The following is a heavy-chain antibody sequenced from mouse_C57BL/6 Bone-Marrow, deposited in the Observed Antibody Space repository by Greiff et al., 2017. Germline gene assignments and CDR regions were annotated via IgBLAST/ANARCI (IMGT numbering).Heavy chain of an antibody. CDR2: ISDGGSYT. V-gene: IGHV5-4*01. Sequence: EVHLVESGGGLVKPGGSLKLSCAASGFTFSSYAMSWVRQTPEKRLEWVATISDGGSYTYYPDNVKGRFTISRDNAKNNLYLQMSHLKSEDTAMYYCARPYYSNFGGYFDVWGTGTTVTVSS. CDR3: ARPYYSNFGGYFDV. J-gene: IGHJ1*03. D-gene: IGHD2-5*01. CDR1: GFTFSSYA.